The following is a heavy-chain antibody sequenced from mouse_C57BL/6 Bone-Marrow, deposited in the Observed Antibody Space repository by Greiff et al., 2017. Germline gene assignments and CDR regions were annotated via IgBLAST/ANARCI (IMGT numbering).Heavy chain of an antibody. CDR3: ANTLYAMDY. D-gene: IGHD5-1-1*01. CDR2: IYPRDGST. J-gene: IGHJ4*01. V-gene: IGHV1-85*01. Sequence: VQLQQSGPELVKPGASVKLSCKASGYTFTSYDINWVKQRPGQGLEWIGWIYPRDGSTKYNEKVKGKATLNVDTCSSTAYMERHSLTSEDSAVYFCANTLYAMDYWGQGTSVTVSS. CDR1: GYTFTSYD.